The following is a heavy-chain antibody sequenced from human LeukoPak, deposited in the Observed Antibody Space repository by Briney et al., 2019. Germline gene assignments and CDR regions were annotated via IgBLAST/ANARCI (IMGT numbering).Heavy chain of an antibody. D-gene: IGHD5-18*01. J-gene: IGHJ3*02. CDR1: GGSISSGGYY. CDR2: IYYSGST. V-gene: IGHV4-31*03. Sequence: SETLSLTCTVSGGSISSGGYYWSWIRQHPGKGLEWIGYIYYSGSTYYNPSLKSRVTISVDTSKNQFSLKLSSVTAADTAVYYCARVGYSYGGAFDIWGQGIMVTVSS. CDR3: ARVGYSYGGAFDI.